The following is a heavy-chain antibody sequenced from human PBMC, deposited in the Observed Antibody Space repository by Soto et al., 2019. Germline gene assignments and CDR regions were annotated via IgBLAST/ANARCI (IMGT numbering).Heavy chain of an antibody. CDR1: GYTFTSYG. J-gene: IGHJ4*02. CDR2: ISAYNGNT. V-gene: IGHV1-18*01. Sequence: GASVKVSCKASGYTFTSYGISWVRQAPGQGLEWMGWISAYNGNTNYAQKFQGRVTMTEDTSTDTAYMELSSLRSEDTAVYYCATDLNYWGQGTLVTVSS. CDR3: ATDLNY.